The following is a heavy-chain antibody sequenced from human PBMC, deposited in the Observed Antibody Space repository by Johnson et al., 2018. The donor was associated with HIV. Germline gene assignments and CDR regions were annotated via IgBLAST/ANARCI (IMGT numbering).Heavy chain of an antibody. Sequence: QVQLVESGGGVVQPGKSLRLSCAASGFTFSGYGMHWVRQAPGKGLEWVAVISYDGSDKNYADSVKGRFTISRDNSKNTLFLQMNSLRAEDTAVYYCAKLRWAPRAFDIWGQGTMVTVSS. CDR3: AKLRWAPRAFDI. CDR2: ISYDGSDK. CDR1: GFTFSGYG. D-gene: IGHD4-23*01. V-gene: IGHV3-30*18. J-gene: IGHJ3*02.